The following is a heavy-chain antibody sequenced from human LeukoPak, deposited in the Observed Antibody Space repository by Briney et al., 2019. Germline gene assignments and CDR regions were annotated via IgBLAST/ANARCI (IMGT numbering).Heavy chain of an antibody. J-gene: IGHJ4*02. Sequence: SETLSLTCTVSGGSISGADFHWSWIRQPPGKGLQWIGYISYSGSTYYNPSLKSRLTISVDTSKNQFSLKLSSVTAADTAVYYCARDSMVRGMGYWGQGTLVTASS. CDR1: GGSISGADFH. CDR3: ARDSMVRGMGY. V-gene: IGHV4-30-4*01. CDR2: ISYSGST. D-gene: IGHD3-10*01.